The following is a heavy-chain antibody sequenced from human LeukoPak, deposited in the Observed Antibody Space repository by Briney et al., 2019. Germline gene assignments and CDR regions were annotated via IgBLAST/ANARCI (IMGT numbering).Heavy chain of an antibody. CDR3: TRGGDIVGTSRSAFDI. Sequence: GGSLRLSCAASGFTVSRNYMSWVRQAPGEGLEWVSLIYSGDSTSYADSVQGRFTISRDNSRNTVFLQMNSLRAEDTAVYYCTRGGDIVGTSRSAFDIWGQGTMVTVSS. J-gene: IGHJ3*02. CDR1: GFTVSRNY. CDR2: IYSGDST. D-gene: IGHD1-26*01. V-gene: IGHV3-53*01.